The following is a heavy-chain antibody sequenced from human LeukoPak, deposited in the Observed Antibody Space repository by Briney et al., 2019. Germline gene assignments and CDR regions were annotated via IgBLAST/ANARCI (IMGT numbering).Heavy chain of an antibody. CDR3: ASSPNRLGWFDP. V-gene: IGHV3-21*01. CDR2: ISESSGYI. J-gene: IGHJ5*02. CDR1: GFTFSTYI. Sequence: GGSLRLSCAASGFTFSTYIMNWVRQAPGRGLEWVSSISESSGYIYYADAVRGRFTISSDNAKNSLFLQMNSLRAEDTAVYYCASSPNRLGWFDPWGQGTLVTVSS. D-gene: IGHD3-9*01.